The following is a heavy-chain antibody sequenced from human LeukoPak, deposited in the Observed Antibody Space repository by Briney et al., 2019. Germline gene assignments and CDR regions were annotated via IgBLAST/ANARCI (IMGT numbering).Heavy chain of an antibody. D-gene: IGHD2-21*01. V-gene: IGHV3-30*02. CDR2: IRYDGSNK. Sequence: PGGSLRLSCAASGFTFSSYGMHWVRQAPGKGLEWVAFIRYDGSNKYYADSVKGRFTISRDNSKNTPYLQMNSLRAEDTAMYYCTRLEPGTYCGGDCYSGNFDYWGQGTLVTVSS. J-gene: IGHJ4*02. CDR1: GFTFSSYG. CDR3: TRLEPGTYCGGDCYSGNFDY.